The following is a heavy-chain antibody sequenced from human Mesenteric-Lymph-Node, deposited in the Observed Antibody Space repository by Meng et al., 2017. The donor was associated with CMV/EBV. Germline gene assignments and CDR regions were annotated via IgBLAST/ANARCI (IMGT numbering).Heavy chain of an antibody. CDR1: GGSISSYY. Sequence: SETLSLTCTVSGGSISSYYWSWIRQPPGKGLEWIGYIYYSGSTNYNPSLKSRVTISVDTSKNQFSLKLSSVTAADTAVYYCAGYCSSTNSPFGMDVWGQGTTVTVSS. D-gene: IGHD2-2*01. V-gene: IGHV4-59*01. J-gene: IGHJ6*02. CDR2: IYYSGST. CDR3: AGYCSSTNSPFGMDV.